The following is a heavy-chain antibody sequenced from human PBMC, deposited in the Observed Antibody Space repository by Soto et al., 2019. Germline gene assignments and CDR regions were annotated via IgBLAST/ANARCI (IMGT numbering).Heavy chain of an antibody. V-gene: IGHV5-51*01. Sequence: ESLKISCKGSGYSGTNYWIGWLRQMPVKGLEWMGIIYPGDSDTIYSPSFQGQVAITADTCISTAYLQWSSLKASDTAMYYCATVDTAMDSFCYYYRIDVWGEGT. CDR3: ATVDTAMDSFCYYYRIDV. CDR2: IYPGDSDT. J-gene: IGHJ6*01. D-gene: IGHD5-18*01. CDR1: GYSGTNYW.